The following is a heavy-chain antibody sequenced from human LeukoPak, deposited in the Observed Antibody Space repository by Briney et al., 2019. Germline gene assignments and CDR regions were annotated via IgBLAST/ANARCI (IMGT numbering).Heavy chain of an antibody. J-gene: IGHJ4*02. CDR3: AASPGSFWSGYYGGNFDY. CDR1: GAPISSYY. V-gene: IGHV4-59*08. Sequence: PSETLPLTCSVSGAPISSYYWTWIRQFPGKGLEWIGYIYYSGSTNYNPSLKSRVTISVDTSKNQFSLKLSSVTAADTAVYYCAASPGSFWSGYYGGNFDYWGQGTLVTVSS. D-gene: IGHD3-3*01. CDR2: IYYSGST.